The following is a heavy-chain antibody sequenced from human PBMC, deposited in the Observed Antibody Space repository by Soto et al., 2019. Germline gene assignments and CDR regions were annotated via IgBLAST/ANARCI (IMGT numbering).Heavy chain of an antibody. Sequence: QLQLQESGPGLVKPSETLSLTCTVSGGSISSSSYYWGWIRQPPGKGLEWIGSIYYSGSTYYNPSLKSRVTISVDTSKNQFSLKLSSATAADTAVYYCASQQSYGDYRGDAFDIWGQGTMVTVSS. V-gene: IGHV4-39*01. CDR2: IYYSGST. D-gene: IGHD4-17*01. CDR3: ASQQSYGDYRGDAFDI. CDR1: GGSISSSSYY. J-gene: IGHJ3*02.